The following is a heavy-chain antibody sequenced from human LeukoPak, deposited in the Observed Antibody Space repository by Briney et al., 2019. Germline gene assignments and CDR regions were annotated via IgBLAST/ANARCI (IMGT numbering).Heavy chain of an antibody. CDR2: INPSGGST. CDR1: GVTFSNYA. J-gene: IGHJ3*02. CDR3: AGGGLEGMATISDAFDI. D-gene: IGHD5-24*01. V-gene: IGHV1-46*01. Sequence: ASVKVSCKASGVTFSNYAISWVRQAPGQGLEWMGIINPSGGSTSYAQKFQGRVTMTRDMSTSTVYMELSSLRSEDTAVYYCAGGGLEGMATISDAFDIWGQGTMVTVSS.